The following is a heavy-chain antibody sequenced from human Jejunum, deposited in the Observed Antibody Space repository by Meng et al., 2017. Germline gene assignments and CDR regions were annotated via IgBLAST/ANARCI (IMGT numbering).Heavy chain of an antibody. V-gene: IGHV3-7*01. CDR1: GFTFSNHY. D-gene: IGHD6-6*01. Sequence: GESLKISCAAAGFTFSNHYMTWLRQAPGTGLEWVANIKEDGSVKHILGSVKGRFTISRDNAENSLYLPMNSLRVEDTAVYYCAIQDRGSRSSPDFWGQGTLVTVSS. J-gene: IGHJ4*02. CDR2: IKEDGSVK. CDR3: AIQDRGSRSSPDF.